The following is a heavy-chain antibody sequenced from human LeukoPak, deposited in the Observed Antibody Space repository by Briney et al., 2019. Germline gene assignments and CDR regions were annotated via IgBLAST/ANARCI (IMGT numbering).Heavy chain of an antibody. CDR1: GGSISSYY. D-gene: IGHD3-10*01. J-gene: IGHJ5*02. V-gene: IGHV4-59*12. Sequence: SETLSLTCTVSGGSISSYYWSWIRQPPGKGLEWIGYIYYSGSTNYNPSLKSRVTISVDTSKNQFSLKLSSVTAADTAVYYCACYGSGPENWFDPWGQGTLVTVSS. CDR3: ACYGSGPENWFDP. CDR2: IYYSGST.